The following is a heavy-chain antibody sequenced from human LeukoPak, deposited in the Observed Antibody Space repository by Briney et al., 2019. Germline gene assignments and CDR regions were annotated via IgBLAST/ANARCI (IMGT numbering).Heavy chain of an antibody. D-gene: IGHD3-3*01. Sequence: PSETLSLTCAVYGGPFSGYYWSWIRQPPGKGLEWIGEISHSGSTNCNPSLRSRVTISVDTSKNQFSLKVSSVTAADTTVYYCARGRRTYDFWSGYYDAFDIWGQGTMVTVSS. J-gene: IGHJ3*02. V-gene: IGHV4-34*01. CDR1: GGPFSGYY. CDR3: ARGRRTYDFWSGYYDAFDI. CDR2: ISHSGST.